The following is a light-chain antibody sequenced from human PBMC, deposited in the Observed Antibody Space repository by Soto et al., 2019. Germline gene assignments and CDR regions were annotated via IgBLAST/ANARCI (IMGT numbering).Light chain of an antibody. CDR2: DVN. CDR3: CSYTSSITRYV. Sequence: QSALTQPASVSWSPGQSITISCTGTSSDVGGYNYVSWYQQHPGQAPKLMIYDVNNRPSGISDRFSGSKSGNTASLTISWLQAEDDAEYYCCSYTSSITRYVFGTGTKVTVL. V-gene: IGLV2-14*01. J-gene: IGLJ1*01. CDR1: SSDVGGYNY.